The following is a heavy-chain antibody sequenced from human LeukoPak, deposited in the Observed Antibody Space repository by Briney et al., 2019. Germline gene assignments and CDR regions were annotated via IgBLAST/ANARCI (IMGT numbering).Heavy chain of an antibody. J-gene: IGHJ3*02. V-gene: IGHV3-21*01. D-gene: IGHD2-21*02. CDR1: GFTFSSYN. CDR2: ITSRSSYI. CDR3: AREGTAREDDAFDI. Sequence: GGSLRLSCAASGFTFSSYNMNWVRQAPGKGLESVSSITSRSSYIYYADSVKGRFTISRGNAKNSLYLQMNSLRAEDTAVYYCAREGTAREDDAFDIWGQGTMVTVSS.